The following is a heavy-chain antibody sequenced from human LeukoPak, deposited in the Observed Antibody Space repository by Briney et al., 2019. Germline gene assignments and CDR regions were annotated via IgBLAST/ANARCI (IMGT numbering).Heavy chain of an antibody. Sequence: GGSLRLSCAASGFTFSSYAMHWVRQAPGKGLEWVAVISYDGTNKYYADSVKGRFTISRDNSKNTLYLQMNSLRAEDTAVYYCARAAPVYSRIPYYFDYWGQGTLVTVSS. CDR1: GFTFSSYA. CDR2: ISYDGTNK. J-gene: IGHJ4*02. CDR3: ARAAPVYSRIPYYFDY. V-gene: IGHV3-30-3*01. D-gene: IGHD6-13*01.